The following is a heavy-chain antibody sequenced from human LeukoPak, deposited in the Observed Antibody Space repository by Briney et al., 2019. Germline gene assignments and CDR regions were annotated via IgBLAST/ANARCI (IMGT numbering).Heavy chain of an antibody. CDR3: ARDDVVPAATYYYYYYGMDV. D-gene: IGHD2-2*01. CDR2: IKQDGSEK. V-gene: IGHV3-7*01. CDR1: GLTFSSYW. Sequence: GGSLRLSCAASGLTFSSYWMSWVRQAPGKGLEWVANIKQDGSEKYYVDSVKGRFTISRDNAKNSLYLQVNSLRAEDTAVYYCARDDVVPAATYYYYYYGMDVWGQGTTVTVSS. J-gene: IGHJ6*02.